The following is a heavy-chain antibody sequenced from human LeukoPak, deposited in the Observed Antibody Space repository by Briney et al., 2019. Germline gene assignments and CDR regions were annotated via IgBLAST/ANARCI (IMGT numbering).Heavy chain of an antibody. Sequence: PGGSLRLSCAASAFTFSSYSMNWVRQAPGKGLEWVSSIGSSSSYIYYADSVKGRFTISRDNAKNSLHLQMNSLRAEDTAVYYCASGADFWSGPNWFDPWGQGTLVTVSS. V-gene: IGHV3-21*01. D-gene: IGHD3-3*01. CDR2: IGSSSSYI. CDR1: AFTFSSYS. CDR3: ASGADFWSGPNWFDP. J-gene: IGHJ5*02.